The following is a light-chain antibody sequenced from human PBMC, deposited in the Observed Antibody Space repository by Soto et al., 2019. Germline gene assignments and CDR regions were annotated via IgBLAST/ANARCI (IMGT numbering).Light chain of an antibody. J-gene: IGLJ1*01. CDR1: SSDVGGYNY. CDR3: SSFTSGSTYV. CDR2: EVS. V-gene: IGLV2-14*01. Sequence: QSALTQPASVSGSPGQSITISCTGTSSDVGGYNYVSWYQQHPGKAPKLMIFEVSYRPSGVSNRFSGSKSGNTASLTISGLQAEDEADYYCSSFTSGSTYVFGTGTKLTV.